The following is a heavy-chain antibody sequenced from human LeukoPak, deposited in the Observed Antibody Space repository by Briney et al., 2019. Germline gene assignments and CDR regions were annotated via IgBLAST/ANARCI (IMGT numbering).Heavy chain of an antibody. CDR2: IHRDGSST. CDR1: GFTFSSHW. D-gene: IGHD3-10*01. CDR3: ARARPDGASYFDY. Sequence: GGSLRLSCAASGFTFSSHWMHWVRQLPGKGLVWVSHIHRDGSSTNYADSVKGRFTISRDSAKNTLYLQVNSLRAEDTAIYYCARARPDGASYFDYWGQGILVTVSS. V-gene: IGHV3-74*01. J-gene: IGHJ4*02.